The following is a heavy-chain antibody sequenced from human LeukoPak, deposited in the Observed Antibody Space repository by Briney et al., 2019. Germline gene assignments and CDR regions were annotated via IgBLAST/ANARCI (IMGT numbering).Heavy chain of an antibody. CDR3: ARGGQSGSYFSFDY. V-gene: IGHV3-30*02. CDR2: IRYDGSNK. D-gene: IGHD1-26*01. CDR1: GFTFSTYG. J-gene: IGHJ4*02. Sequence: GGSLRLSCVASGFTFSTYGMHWVRQAPGKGLEWVAFIRYDGSNKYYADSVKGRFTISRDNSKNTLYLQMNSLRAEDTAVYYCARGGQSGSYFSFDYWGQGTLVTVSS.